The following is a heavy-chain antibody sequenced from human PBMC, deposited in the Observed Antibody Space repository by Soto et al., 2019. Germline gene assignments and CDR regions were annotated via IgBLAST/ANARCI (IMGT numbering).Heavy chain of an antibody. CDR3: ARGGRFYSSAWPIDY. Sequence: ASVKVSCKASGYTFTIFGISWARQAPGQGLEWMGWIGNYNGNTNYEQKFQDRVTMTTDTSTSTAYMELRSLRYDDTAVYYCARGGRFYSSAWPIDYWGQGTLVTVSS. CDR2: IGNYNGNT. CDR1: GYTFTIFG. D-gene: IGHD6-25*01. J-gene: IGHJ4*02. V-gene: IGHV1-18*04.